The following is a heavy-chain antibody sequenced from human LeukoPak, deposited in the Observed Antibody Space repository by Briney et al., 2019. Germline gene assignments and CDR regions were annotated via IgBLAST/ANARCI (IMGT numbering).Heavy chain of an antibody. J-gene: IGHJ4*02. CDR2: INEDATTI. Sequence: PGGSLRLSCAASGFAFSAYWMHWVRQAPGKGLEWVSRINEDATTITYADSVKGRFIISRDNSKKSLYLQMNNLTAEDTAVYYCVRDLILVWTPGDDFDFWGQETLVIVSS. D-gene: IGHD3-16*01. CDR1: GFAFSAYW. V-gene: IGHV3-74*01. CDR3: VRDLILVWTPGDDFDF.